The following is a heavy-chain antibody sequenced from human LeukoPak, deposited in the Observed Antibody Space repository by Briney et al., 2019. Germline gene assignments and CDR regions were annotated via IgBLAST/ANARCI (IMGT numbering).Heavy chain of an antibody. V-gene: IGHV3-33*06. D-gene: IGHD1-26*01. CDR2: IWRDGSHR. CDR3: AKSSIMFAAGRLGSIDF. Sequence: GGSLRLSCAASGFAFNDFAMYWVRQAPGKGLDWVAVIWRDGSHRYYAHSIKGRFTISRDNSKNTPYLQMSSLRAEDTAVYYCAKSSIMFAAGRLGSIDFWGQGTLVTVSS. J-gene: IGHJ4*02. CDR1: GFAFNDFA.